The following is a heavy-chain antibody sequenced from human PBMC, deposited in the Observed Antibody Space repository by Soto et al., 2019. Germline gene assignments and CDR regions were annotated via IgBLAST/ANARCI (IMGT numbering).Heavy chain of an antibody. Sequence: ASVKVSCKASGYTFTSYAMHWVRQAPGQRLEWMGWINAGNGNTKYSQKFQGRVTITRGTSASTAYMELSSLRSEDTAVYYCAGGGRVAAAWVRDAFDIWGQGTMVTVSS. CDR2: INAGNGNT. J-gene: IGHJ3*02. CDR1: GYTFTSYA. V-gene: IGHV1-3*01. D-gene: IGHD6-13*01. CDR3: AGGGRVAAAWVRDAFDI.